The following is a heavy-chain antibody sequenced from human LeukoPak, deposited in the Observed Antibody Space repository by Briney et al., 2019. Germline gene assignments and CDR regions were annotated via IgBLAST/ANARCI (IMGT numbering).Heavy chain of an antibody. D-gene: IGHD2-8*01. J-gene: IGHJ5*02. CDR3: ARLPNPNIVLMVYAQGDWFDP. CDR2: INPNSGGT. V-gene: IGHV1-2*02. Sequence: GASVKVSCKASGYTFTGYYMHWVRQAPGQGLEWMGWINPNSGGTNYAQKFQGRVTMTRDTSISTAYMELSRLRSDDTAVYYCARLPNPNIVLMVYAQGDWFDPWGQGTLVTVSS. CDR1: GYTFTGYY.